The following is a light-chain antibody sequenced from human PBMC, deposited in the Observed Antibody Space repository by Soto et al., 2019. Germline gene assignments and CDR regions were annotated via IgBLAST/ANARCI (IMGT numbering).Light chain of an antibody. CDR2: DAS. CDR1: HSVSST. Sequence: IVMKKKRAAVCLSGGEIGTLCCSASHSVSSTLAWYQQKPGQPPRLLIYDASNRATGIPARFSCSGSGTEFTLTFSLLHSEDFAFYYCQHYTNLPSTFARGTRLEIK. J-gene: IGKJ5*01. V-gene: IGKV3D-15*03. CDR3: QHYTNLPST.